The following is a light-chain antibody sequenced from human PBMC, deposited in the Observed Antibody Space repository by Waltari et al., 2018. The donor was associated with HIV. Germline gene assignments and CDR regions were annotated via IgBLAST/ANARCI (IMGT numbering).Light chain of an antibody. Sequence: EIVMTQSPATLSVFPGERATLSCRASRSVGSNSAWYQQRPGQAPRLLFFGASSRAAGISARFSGSGSGTEFTLTISSLQSEDFAVYYCQQYNNWSYTFGQGTKLEIK. CDR1: RSVGSN. CDR3: QQYNNWSYT. V-gene: IGKV3D-15*01. CDR2: GAS. J-gene: IGKJ2*01.